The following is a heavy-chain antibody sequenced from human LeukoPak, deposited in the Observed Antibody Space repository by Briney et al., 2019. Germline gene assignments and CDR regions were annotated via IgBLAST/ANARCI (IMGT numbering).Heavy chain of an antibody. V-gene: IGHV3-15*01. J-gene: IGHJ4*02. CDR2: IKSQPDGGTT. CDR3: ARGHEALGY. Sequence: GGSLRLSCAASGFTFSNAWMTWVRQAPGKGLEWVARIKSQPDGGTTDYAAPVKCRFTISRDNSKNTLYLQMNSLRAEDTAIYYCARGHEALGYWGQGTLVTVFS. CDR1: GFTFSNAW. D-gene: IGHD3-10*01.